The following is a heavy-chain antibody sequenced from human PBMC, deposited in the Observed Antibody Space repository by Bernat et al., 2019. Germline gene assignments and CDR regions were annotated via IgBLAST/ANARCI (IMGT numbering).Heavy chain of an antibody. CDR1: GFTFSNAW. Sequence: EVQLVESGGGLVKPGGSLRLSCAASGFTFSNAWMNWVRQAPGKGLVWVGRIKSNTDGETADYAAPVKGRITISRDDSNNTLYLQMNSLKTEDSAVYDGVWGWLERAAWGQGTLVTVSS. J-gene: IGHJ5*02. V-gene: IGHV3-15*07. D-gene: IGHD5-24*01. CDR3: VWGWLERAA. CDR2: IKSNTDGETA.